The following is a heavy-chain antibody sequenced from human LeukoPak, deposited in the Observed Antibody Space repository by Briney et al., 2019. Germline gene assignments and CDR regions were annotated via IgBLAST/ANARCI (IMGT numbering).Heavy chain of an antibody. V-gene: IGHV4-4*07. CDR3: VRDLPSFSFGSGNMFDP. J-gene: IGHJ5*02. CDR1: GGSIGSFY. D-gene: IGHD3-10*01. Sequence: PSETLSLTCTVSGGSIGSFYWSWIRQPAGKGLEWIGRIYSSGSTGYNSSLKSRVTMSVDTSNNQFSLKLSSVTAADSAIYYCVRDLPSFSFGSGNMFDPWGQGTLVTVSS. CDR2: IYSSGST.